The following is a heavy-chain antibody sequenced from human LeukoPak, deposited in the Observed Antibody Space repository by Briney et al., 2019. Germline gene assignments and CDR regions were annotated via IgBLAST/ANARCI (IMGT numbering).Heavy chain of an antibody. V-gene: IGHV4-59*08. D-gene: IGHD1-26*01. Sequence: PSETLSLTCTVSGGSISSYYWSWIRQPPGKGLEWIGYIYYSGGTNYNPSLKSRVTISVDTSKNQFSLKLSSVTAADTAVYYCATTPGGYFDYWGQGTLVTVSS. CDR1: GGSISSYY. CDR2: IYYSGGT. J-gene: IGHJ4*02. CDR3: ATTPGGYFDY.